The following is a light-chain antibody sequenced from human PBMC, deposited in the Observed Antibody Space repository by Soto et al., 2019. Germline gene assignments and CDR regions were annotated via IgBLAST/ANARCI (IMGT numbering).Light chain of an antibody. CDR2: GAS. CDR3: LQYGSSPPYT. V-gene: IGKV3-20*01. CDR1: QSVSSSY. J-gene: IGKJ2*01. Sequence: EIVLTQSPGTLSLSPGERATLSCRASQSVSSSYLAWYQQKPRQAPRLLIYGASSRATGIPERFSGSGSGTDFTLTISRLEPEDFAVYYCLQYGSSPPYTLGQGTKREIK.